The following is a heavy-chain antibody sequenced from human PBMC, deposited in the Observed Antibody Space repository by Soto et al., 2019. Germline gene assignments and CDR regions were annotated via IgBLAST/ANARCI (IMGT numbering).Heavy chain of an antibody. CDR3: ARDVIGQDIYVTIGYYFDH. V-gene: IGHV1-46*01. CDR2: IDPSGGIT. J-gene: IGHJ4*02. CDR1: GYSFTNFH. Sequence: QVQLSQFGAEVKKPGASVKVSCKASGYSFTNFHIHWVRQAPGQGLEWMGMIDPSGGITRDAQRLQARITMTRDASTSTVDMESGCLTSEDTAVYYCARDVIGQDIYVTIGYYFDHWGQGTLVTVSS. D-gene: IGHD2-15*01.